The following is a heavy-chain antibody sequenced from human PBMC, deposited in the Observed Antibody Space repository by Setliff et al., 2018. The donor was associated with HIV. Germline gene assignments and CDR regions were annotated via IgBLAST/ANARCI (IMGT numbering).Heavy chain of an antibody. CDR1: GGSISSYY. J-gene: IGHJ3*02. Sequence: SETLSLTCTVSGGSISSYYWTWIRQPPGKGLEWIGYIYYSGSTNYNPSLKSRVTISVDTSKNQFSLKLSSVTAADTAVYYCARDKEMALDAFDIWGQGTMVTVSS. CDR3: ARDKEMALDAFDI. V-gene: IGHV4-59*01. D-gene: IGHD5-12*01. CDR2: IYYSGST.